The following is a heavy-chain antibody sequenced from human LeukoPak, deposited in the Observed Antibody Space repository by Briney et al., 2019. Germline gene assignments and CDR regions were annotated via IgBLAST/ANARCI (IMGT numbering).Heavy chain of an antibody. V-gene: IGHV3-23*01. J-gene: IGHJ4*02. CDR3: AKGSSAGRPYYFDY. CDR1: GLTFSNYT. Sequence: PGGSLRLSCAASGLTFSNYTMSWVRQAPGKGLEWVSAISHTSEYTYHADSVKGRFTISRDNSKNTLYLQMNSLRAEDTAMYYCAKGSSAGRPYYFDYWGQGTLVTVSS. CDR2: ISHTSEYT. D-gene: IGHD3-10*01.